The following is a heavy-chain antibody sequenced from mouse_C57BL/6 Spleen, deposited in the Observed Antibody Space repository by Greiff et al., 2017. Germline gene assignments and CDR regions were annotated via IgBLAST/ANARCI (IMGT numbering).Heavy chain of an antibody. CDR3: ASYYGSSHYAMDY. CDR1: GYSFTDYN. J-gene: IGHJ4*01. Sequence: VQLQQSGPELVKPGASVKISCKASGYSFTDYNMNWVKQSNGQSLEWIGVINPNYGTTSYNQKFKGKATLTVDPSSSTAYMQLNSLTSEDSAVYYCASYYGSSHYAMDYWGQGTSVTVSS. D-gene: IGHD1-1*01. CDR2: INPNYGTT. V-gene: IGHV1-39*01.